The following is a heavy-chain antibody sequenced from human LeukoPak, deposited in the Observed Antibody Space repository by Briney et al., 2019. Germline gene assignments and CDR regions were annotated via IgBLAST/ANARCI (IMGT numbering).Heavy chain of an antibody. J-gene: IGHJ6*03. CDR3: AKTTVTSEDYYYYYMDV. CDR1: GFTLTSYG. D-gene: IGHD4-17*01. CDR2: IITYNGNT. Sequence: GASVKVSCKASGFTLTSYGITWVRQAPGQGLEWMGWIITYNGNTHYAQKLQGRVTLTTDTSTNTAYMELRGLRSDDTAVYYCAKTTVTSEDYYYYYMDVWGKGTTVTVSS. V-gene: IGHV1-18*01.